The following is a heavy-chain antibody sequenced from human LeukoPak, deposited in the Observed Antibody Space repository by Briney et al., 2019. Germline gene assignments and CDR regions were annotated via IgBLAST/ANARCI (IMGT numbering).Heavy chain of an antibody. V-gene: IGHV3-48*04. Sequence: PGGSLRLSCAASGFTFSSYWMNWVRQAPGKGLEWVSNIRGSGSGSGSGMYYADSVKGRFTISRDNAKNSLYLQMSSLGAEDTAFYYCARDNNWGFDFWGQGALVTVSS. CDR3: ARDNNWGFDF. CDR1: GFTFSSYW. D-gene: IGHD7-27*01. CDR2: IRGSGSGSGSGM. J-gene: IGHJ4*02.